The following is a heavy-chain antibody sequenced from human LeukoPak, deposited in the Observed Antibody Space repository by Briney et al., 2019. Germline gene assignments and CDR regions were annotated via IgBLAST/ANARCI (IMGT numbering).Heavy chain of an antibody. CDR2: ISSDSKYI. CDR1: GFTFRTYS. J-gene: IGHJ6*02. Sequence: GGSLRLSCAASGFTFRTYSMNWVRQAPGKGLEWVSSISSDSKYIFYADSLKGRFTISRDNAKNSLYLQMTSLRVEDTAVYYCARVAFGLYVMDVWGQGTTVTVSS. CDR3: ARVAFGLYVMDV. D-gene: IGHD3/OR15-3a*01. V-gene: IGHV3-21*01.